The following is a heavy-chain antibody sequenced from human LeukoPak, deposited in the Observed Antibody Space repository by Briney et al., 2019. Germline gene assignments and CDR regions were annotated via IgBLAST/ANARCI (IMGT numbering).Heavy chain of an antibody. CDR3: AKAMSTDHYDSKGFYRVDFDS. V-gene: IGHV3-23*01. D-gene: IGHD3-22*01. CDR1: GFTFSTYA. J-gene: IGHJ4*02. Sequence: SGGSLRLSCAAPGFTFSTYAMSWVRQAPGKGLEWVSALSNSGGSGGTTYFADSVKGRFSISRDNSKSTLYLQLSSLTAEDTAVYYCAKAMSTDHYDSKGFYRVDFDSWGQGTLVTVSS. CDR2: LSNSGGSGGTT.